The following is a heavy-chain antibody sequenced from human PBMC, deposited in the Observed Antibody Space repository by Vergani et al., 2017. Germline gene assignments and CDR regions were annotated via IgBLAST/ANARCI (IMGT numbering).Heavy chain of an antibody. CDR2: IDPSDSYT. CDR3: ARHDSTDFWSGYYYFDY. J-gene: IGHJ4*02. D-gene: IGHD3-3*01. Sequence: VQLVQSGAEVKKPGESLRISCKGSGYSFTSYWISWVRQMPGKGLEWMGRIDPSDSYTNYSPSFQGHVTISADKSISTAYLQWSSLKASDTAMYYCARHDSTDFWSGYYYFDYWGQGTLVTVSS. CDR1: GYSFTSYW. V-gene: IGHV5-10-1*01.